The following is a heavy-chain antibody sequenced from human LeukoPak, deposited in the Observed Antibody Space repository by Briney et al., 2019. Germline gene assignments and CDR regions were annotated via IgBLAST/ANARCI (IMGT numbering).Heavy chain of an antibody. J-gene: IGHJ5*02. CDR1: GYTFRIYG. Sequence: GDSVTLSYKGSGYTFRIYGITWVRQAPGQALEWMGWISANNGNTNYAQKFQGRVTITTDTSTTTAYMELRSLRSDDTAVYYCARGRGDSYGSSRNWFDPWGQGALVTVSS. D-gene: IGHD3-22*01. CDR2: ISANNGNT. V-gene: IGHV1-18*01. CDR3: ARGRGDSYGSSRNWFDP.